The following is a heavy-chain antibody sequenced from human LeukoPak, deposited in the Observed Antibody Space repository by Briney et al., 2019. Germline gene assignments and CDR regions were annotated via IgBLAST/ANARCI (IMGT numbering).Heavy chain of an antibody. CDR1: GFTFDDYA. Sequence: GRSLRLSCGASGFTFDDYAMHWVRQAPGKGLEWVSGINWNSGSIAYADSVKGRFTISRDNAENSLYLQMNSLTVEDTALYYCAKDLIRDTGFLIPGHWGQGTQVTVFS. D-gene: IGHD3-16*01. CDR2: INWNSGSI. J-gene: IGHJ4*02. V-gene: IGHV3-9*01. CDR3: AKDLIRDTGFLIPGH.